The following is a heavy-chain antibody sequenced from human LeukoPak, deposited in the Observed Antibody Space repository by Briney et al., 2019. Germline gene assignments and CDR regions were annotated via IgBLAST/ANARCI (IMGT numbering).Heavy chain of an antibody. CDR2: INPNSGGT. D-gene: IGHD6-25*01. CDR1: GYTFTGYY. J-gene: IGHJ4*02. V-gene: IGHV1-2*02. CDR3: ARVERSFEAPIDF. Sequence: ASVKVSCKASGYTFTGYYMHWVRQAPGQGLEWMGWINPNSGGTNYAQKFQGRVTMTRDTSISTAYMELSRLRSDDTAVYYCARVERSFEAPIDFWGERTLVTVSP.